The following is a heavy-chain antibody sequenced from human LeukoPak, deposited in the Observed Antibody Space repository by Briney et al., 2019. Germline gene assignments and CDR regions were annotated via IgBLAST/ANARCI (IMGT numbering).Heavy chain of an antibody. CDR2: ITGSGGST. V-gene: IGHV3-23*01. CDR3: ATLPRGPTGYVGYGGEDY. J-gene: IGHJ4*02. CDR1: GFTFGIYA. D-gene: IGHD5-12*01. Sequence: GGALRLSCAASGFTFGIYAMTRVRQAPGKGLQWVSAITGSGGSTYYADSVKGRFTISRDNSKNTLYLRMNGLRAEDTAVYYCATLPRGPTGYVGYGGEDYWGQGTLVTVSS.